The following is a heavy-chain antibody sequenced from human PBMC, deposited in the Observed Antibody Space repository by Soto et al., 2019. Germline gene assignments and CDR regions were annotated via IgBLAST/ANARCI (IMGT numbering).Heavy chain of an antibody. CDR2: SSNSGSFT. V-gene: IGHV3-11*06. D-gene: IGHD1-1*01. CDR1: GFTFSDHY. Sequence: LRLSCAASGFTFSDHYMSWIRQAPGKGLEWIGYSSNSGSFTRYADSVKGRFSISRDNAKNSLYLQMNSLRGDDTAIYYCVRSGDNYNLLDYWGQGTPVTVSS. J-gene: IGHJ4*02. CDR3: VRSGDNYNLLDY.